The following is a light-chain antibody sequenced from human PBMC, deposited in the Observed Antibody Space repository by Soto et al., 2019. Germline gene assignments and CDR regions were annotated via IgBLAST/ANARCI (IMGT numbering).Light chain of an antibody. CDR3: SSYAGTNNVVV. CDR2: EVN. V-gene: IGLV2-8*01. CDR1: SSDIGGYNF. J-gene: IGLJ3*02. Sequence: QSALTQPPSASGSPGQSVTISCTGTSSDIGGYNFVSWYQQHPGKAPKLIIYEVNKRPSGVPDRFSGSKSGNTASLTVSGLQADDEGDYYCSSYAGTNNVVVFGGGTKLTVL.